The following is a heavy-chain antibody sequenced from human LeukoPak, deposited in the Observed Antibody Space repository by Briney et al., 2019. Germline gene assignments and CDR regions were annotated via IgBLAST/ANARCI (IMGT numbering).Heavy chain of an antibody. CDR2: IWFDGSNK. J-gene: IGHJ5*02. Sequence: GGSLRLSCAASGLSFSRYGMHWVRQAPGKGLEWVAVIWFDGSNKYYADSVKGRFTISRDNSKNTLYLQMNSLRAEDTAVYYCAKPPAAILGWFDPWGQGTLVTVSS. D-gene: IGHD2-2*01. CDR1: GLSFSRYG. V-gene: IGHV3-33*06. CDR3: AKPPAAILGWFDP.